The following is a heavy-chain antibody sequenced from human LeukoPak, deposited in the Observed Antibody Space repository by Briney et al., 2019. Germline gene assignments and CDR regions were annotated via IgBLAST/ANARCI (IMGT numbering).Heavy chain of an antibody. CDR3: ARYSTNYGMDV. Sequence: ASVEVSCKASGYTFTSYYMHWVRQAPGQGLEWMGIINPSGGSTSYAQKFQGRVTMTRDTSTSTVYMELSSLRSEDTAVYYCARYSTNYGMDVWGQGTTVTVSS. CDR2: INPSGGST. D-gene: IGHD6-13*01. J-gene: IGHJ6*02. CDR1: GYTFTSYY. V-gene: IGHV1-46*01.